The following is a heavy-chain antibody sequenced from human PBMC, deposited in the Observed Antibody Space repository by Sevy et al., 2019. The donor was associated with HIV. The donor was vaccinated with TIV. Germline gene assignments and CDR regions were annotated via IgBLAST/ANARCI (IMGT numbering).Heavy chain of an antibody. Sequence: GGSLRLSCAASGLTFSNYAIHWVRQAPGKGLEWVAVISYDGSNKDYADSVKGRFAIFRENSKNTLYLQMNSLRVEDTAMYYCARASHMITFGGVIVIDGIDYWGQGTLVTVSS. CDR2: ISYDGSNK. D-gene: IGHD3-16*02. J-gene: IGHJ4*02. CDR1: GLTFSNYA. CDR3: ARASHMITFGGVIVIDGIDY. V-gene: IGHV3-30*09.